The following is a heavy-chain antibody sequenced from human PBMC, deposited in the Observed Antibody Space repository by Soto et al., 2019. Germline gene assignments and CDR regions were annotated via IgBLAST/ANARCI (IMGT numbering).Heavy chain of an antibody. D-gene: IGHD2-2*01. V-gene: IGHV3-23*01. CDR2: ISGSGGST. Sequence: EVQLLESGGGLVQPGGSLRLSCAASGFTFSSYAMSWVRQAPGKGLEWVSAISGSGGSTYYADSVKGRFTISRDNSKNTPHRQMNSLRAEDTAVYYCAKHVRYQLPIPFAYWGQGTLVTVSS. CDR3: AKHVRYQLPIPFAY. J-gene: IGHJ4*02. CDR1: GFTFSSYA.